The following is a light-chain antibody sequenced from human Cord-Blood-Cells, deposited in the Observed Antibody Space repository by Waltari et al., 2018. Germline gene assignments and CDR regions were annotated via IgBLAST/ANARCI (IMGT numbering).Light chain of an antibody. V-gene: IGLV3-1*01. Sequence: SYELTQPPSVSVSPGQTDSITCSGDKLGDKYACWYQQKPGQSPVLVIYQDSKRPSGIPERFSGSNSGNTATLTISGTQAMDEADYYCQAWDSSNWVFGGGTKLTV. CDR3: QAWDSSNWV. CDR2: QDS. J-gene: IGLJ3*02. CDR1: KLGDKY.